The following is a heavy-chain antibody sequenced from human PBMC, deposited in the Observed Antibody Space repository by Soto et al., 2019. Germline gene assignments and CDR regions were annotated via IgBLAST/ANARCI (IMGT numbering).Heavy chain of an antibody. D-gene: IGHD1-26*01. CDR2: ISTTSTYI. J-gene: IGHJ4*02. Sequence: GGSLRLSCAGSGFIFSGYSMNWVRQAPGKGLEWVSSISTTSTYIYYADSVKGRFTVSRDNAKNSLYLQMTGLRPEDKAMYYCARDGIVGTTDFFDYWGQGTLVTVSS. V-gene: IGHV3-21*01. CDR1: GFIFSGYS. CDR3: ARDGIVGTTDFFDY.